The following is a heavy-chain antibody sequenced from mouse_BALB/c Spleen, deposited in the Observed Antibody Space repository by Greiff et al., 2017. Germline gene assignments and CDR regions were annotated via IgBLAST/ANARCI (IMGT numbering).Heavy chain of an antibody. J-gene: IGHJ2*01. CDR3: ARRENYYGSSSYYFDY. D-gene: IGHD1-1*01. V-gene: IGHV5-6-5*01. CDR2: ISSGGST. Sequence: EVHLVESGGGLVKPGGSLKLSCAASGFTFSSYAMSWVRQTPEKRLEWVASISSGGSTYYPDSVKGRFTISRDNARNILYLQMSSLRSEDTAMYYCARRENYYGSSSYYFDYWGQGTTLTVSS. CDR1: GFTFSSYA.